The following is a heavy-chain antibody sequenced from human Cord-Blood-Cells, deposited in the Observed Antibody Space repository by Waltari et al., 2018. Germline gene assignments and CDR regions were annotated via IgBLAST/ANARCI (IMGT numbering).Heavy chain of an antibody. J-gene: IGHJ6*02. CDR2: INHSGST. Sequence: QVQLQQWGAGLLKPSETLSLTCAVYGGSFSGYYWRWTRQPPGKGLEWIGEINHSGSTNSNPSLKSRVTISVDTSKNQFSLKLSSVTAADTAVYYCARGYSGSYYYYYYGMDVWGQGTTVTVSS. V-gene: IGHV4-34*01. D-gene: IGHD1-26*01. CDR1: GGSFSGYY. CDR3: ARGYSGSYYYYYYGMDV.